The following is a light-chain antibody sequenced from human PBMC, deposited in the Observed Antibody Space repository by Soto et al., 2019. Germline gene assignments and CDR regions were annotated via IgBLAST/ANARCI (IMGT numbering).Light chain of an antibody. V-gene: IGKV3-20*01. CDR2: DAS. Sequence: EIVLTQSPGTLSLSPGERATLSCRASQSVSSNYLAWYQQKPGQAPRLLISDASTRATGIPDRFSGSGSGPDFTLTISRLEPEDFAVYYCEQYGSSPLTFGPGTKVDIK. CDR1: QSVSSNY. CDR3: EQYGSSPLT. J-gene: IGKJ3*01.